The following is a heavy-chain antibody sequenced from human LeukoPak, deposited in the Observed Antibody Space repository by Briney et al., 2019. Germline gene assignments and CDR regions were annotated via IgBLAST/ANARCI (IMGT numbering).Heavy chain of an antibody. Sequence: GGSLRLSCAASGFTFSSYEMNWVRQAPGKGLEWVSYISSSGSTIYYADSVKDRFTISRDNAKNSLYLQMNSLRAEDTAVYYCATTLYSSSWLSAYYHYYYMDVWGKGTTVTVSS. J-gene: IGHJ6*03. CDR1: GFTFSSYE. V-gene: IGHV3-48*03. D-gene: IGHD6-13*01. CDR2: ISSSGSTI. CDR3: ATTLYSSSWLSAYYHYYYMDV.